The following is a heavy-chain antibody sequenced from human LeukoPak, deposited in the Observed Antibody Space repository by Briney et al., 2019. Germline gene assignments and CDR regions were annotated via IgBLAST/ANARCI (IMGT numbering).Heavy chain of an antibody. CDR1: GFTFSSYA. Sequence: GGSLRLSCAASGFTFSSYAMSWVRQAPGKGLEWVSAISGSGDSTYYADSVKGRFTISRDNSKNTLYLQMNSLRAEDTAVYYCAKGTLRSVGSSWYPYYFDYWGQGTLVTVSS. V-gene: IGHV3-23*01. CDR2: ISGSGDST. D-gene: IGHD6-13*01. CDR3: AKGTLRSVGSSWYPYYFDY. J-gene: IGHJ4*02.